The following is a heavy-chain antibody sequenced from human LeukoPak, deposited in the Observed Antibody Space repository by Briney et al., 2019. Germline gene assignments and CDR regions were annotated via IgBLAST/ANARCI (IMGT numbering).Heavy chain of an antibody. V-gene: IGHV4-4*07. CDR2: IYSSGST. D-gene: IGHD7-27*01. J-gene: IGHJ4*02. Sequence: SETLSLTCTVSCASIDTYHWNWIRQPAGKGLEWIGRIYSSGSTNYNPSLKGRVTMSVETSTNQVSLKVTSVTAADTAVYYCASGADAFETSGDYFDYWGQGTLVTVSS. CDR1: CASIDTYH. CDR3: ASGADAFETSGDYFDY.